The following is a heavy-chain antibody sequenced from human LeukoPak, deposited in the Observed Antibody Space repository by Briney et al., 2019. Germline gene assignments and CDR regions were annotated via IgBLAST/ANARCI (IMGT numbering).Heavy chain of an antibody. CDR1: GFTFSSYS. V-gene: IGHV3-21*01. D-gene: IGHD3-22*01. J-gene: IGHJ4*02. Sequence: PGGSLRLSCAASGFTFSSYSMNWVRQAPGKGLEWVSSISSSSSYIYYADSVKGRFTISRDNAKNSLYLQMNSLKAEDKAVYYCASISSGYYRSDFDYWGQGTLVTVSS. CDR3: ASISSGYYRSDFDY. CDR2: ISSSSSYI.